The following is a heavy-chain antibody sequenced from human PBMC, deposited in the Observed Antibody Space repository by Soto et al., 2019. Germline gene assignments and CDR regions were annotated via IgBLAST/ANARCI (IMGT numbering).Heavy chain of an antibody. D-gene: IGHD3-10*01. J-gene: IGHJ4*02. CDR1: GGSISSGGYY. CDR3: ATYGSGSYKPTTFDY. CDR2: IYYSGST. V-gene: IGHV4-31*03. Sequence: QVQLQESGPGLVKPSQTLSLTCTVSGGSISSGGYYWSWIRQHPGKGLEWIGYIYYSGSTYYNPSLKSRVTISVDTSKNQFSLRRSSVTAADTAVYYCATYGSGSYKPTTFDYWGQGTLVTVSS.